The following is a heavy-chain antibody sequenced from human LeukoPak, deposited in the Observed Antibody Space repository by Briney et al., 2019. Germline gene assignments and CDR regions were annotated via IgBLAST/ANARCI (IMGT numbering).Heavy chain of an antibody. J-gene: IGHJ4*02. V-gene: IGHV1-2*02. CDR2: INPNSGGT. CDR1: GYTFTGYY. D-gene: IGHD2-15*01. CDR3: ARERTLTSCYDY. Sequence: ASVKVSCKASGYTFTGYYMHWVRQAPGQGLEWMGWINPNSGGTNYAQKFQGRVTMTRDTSISTAYMEMSRLRSDDTAVYYCARERTLTSCYDYWGQGTLVTVSS.